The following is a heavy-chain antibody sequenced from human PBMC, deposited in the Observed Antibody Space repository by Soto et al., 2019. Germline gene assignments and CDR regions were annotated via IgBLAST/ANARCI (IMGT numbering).Heavy chain of an antibody. CDR3: ARVSATGWHVNRRDYFDR. J-gene: IGHJ4*02. CDR1: GFIFSNYY. Sequence: GGSLRLSCTASGFIFSNYYMSWIRQAPGRGLEWVSSIRSRDLSIYYADSVKGRFTTFTDNPKHSTFLPMSDLRAAHPCINYRARVSATGWHVNRRDYFDRWGLGTLVTVSS. D-gene: IGHD6-19*01. V-gene: IGHV3-11*01. CDR2: IRSRDLSI.